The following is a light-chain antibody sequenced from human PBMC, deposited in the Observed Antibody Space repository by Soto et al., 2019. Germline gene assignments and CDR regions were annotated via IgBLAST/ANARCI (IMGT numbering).Light chain of an antibody. CDR1: QSISNL. Sequence: DIQMTQSPSSLSASVGDRVTITCRASQSISNLLNWYQQKPGKAPQLLIYAASSLPSGVPSRFSGSGSGTEFTRTITSLQPEDFATYYCQRIYTFGQGTKLEI. CDR2: AAS. CDR3: QRIYT. J-gene: IGKJ2*01. V-gene: IGKV1-39*01.